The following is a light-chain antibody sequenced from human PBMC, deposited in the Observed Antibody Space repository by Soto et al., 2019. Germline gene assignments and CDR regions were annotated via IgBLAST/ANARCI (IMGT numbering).Light chain of an antibody. Sequence: EIVLTQSPGTLSLSPGERATLSCRASQTISGTYLAWSQQKPGQAPRLLIYSSSSRAAGVSDRFSGSGSGTGFSLTISRLEPEDFAMYYCQEYGKSPTWTVGQGTKVDSK. J-gene: IGKJ1*01. CDR1: QTISGTY. V-gene: IGKV3-20*01. CDR2: SSS. CDR3: QEYGKSPTWT.